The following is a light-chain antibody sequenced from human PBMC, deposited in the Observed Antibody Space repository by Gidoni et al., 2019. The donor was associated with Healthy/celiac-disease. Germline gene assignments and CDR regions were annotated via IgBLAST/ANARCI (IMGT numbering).Light chain of an antibody. J-gene: IGKJ1*01. Sequence: DIVMTQYPDSLAVSLGERATINCKSSQSVLYSSDNKNYLVWYQQKPGQPPKLLIYWASTRESGVPDRFSGSGSGTDFTLTISSLQAEDVAVYYCQQYYTIPPTFGQGTKVEIK. CDR2: WAS. CDR3: QQYYTIPPT. CDR1: QSVLYSSDNKNY. V-gene: IGKV4-1*01.